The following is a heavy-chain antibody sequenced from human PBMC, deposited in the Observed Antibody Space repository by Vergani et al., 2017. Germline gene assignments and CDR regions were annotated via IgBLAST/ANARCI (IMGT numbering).Heavy chain of an antibody. J-gene: IGHJ5*02. V-gene: IGHV5-51*03. CDR1: RSIITNYW. D-gene: IGHD3-3*01. Sequence: EVQLVQSGAEVKKPGESLKISCQGSRSIITNYWIACVLQRPGKGLEWMGIIYAGDSDVRYSPSFQGHVTMSVDKSLSTAYLQWSSLKASDTATYYCAKNHDFSSNYSSYNWFDPWGQGTQVTVSS. CDR3: AKNHDFSSNYSSYNWFDP. CDR2: IYAGDSDV.